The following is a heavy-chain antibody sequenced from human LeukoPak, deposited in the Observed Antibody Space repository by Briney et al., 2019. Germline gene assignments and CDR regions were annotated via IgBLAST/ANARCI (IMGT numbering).Heavy chain of an antibody. CDR1: GGSISSSSYY. D-gene: IGHD6-6*01. J-gene: IGHJ5*02. CDR3: ARGGRPKPMSIAARLWFDP. V-gene: IGHV4-39*07. CDR2: IYYSGST. Sequence: SETLSLTCTVSGGSISSSSYYWGWIRQPPGNGLECIGSIYYSGSTYYNPALKSRVPISVATSKNKFSLQLSSVTAADTAVYYCARGGRPKPMSIAARLWFDPWGQGTLVTVPS.